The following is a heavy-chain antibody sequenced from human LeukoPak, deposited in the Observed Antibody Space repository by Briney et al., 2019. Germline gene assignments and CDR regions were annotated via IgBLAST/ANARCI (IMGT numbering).Heavy chain of an antibody. Sequence: GSLRLSCGASGFTFSGYSMNWVRQAPGKGLEWVSSISTSSSYIYYADSVKGRFTISRDNAKKSLYLQMNSLRAEDTAVYYCARGQTSSSGWPWGQGTLVTVSS. J-gene: IGHJ5*02. D-gene: IGHD6-19*01. CDR3: ARGQTSSSGWP. CDR1: GFTFSGYS. V-gene: IGHV3-21*01. CDR2: ISTSSSYI.